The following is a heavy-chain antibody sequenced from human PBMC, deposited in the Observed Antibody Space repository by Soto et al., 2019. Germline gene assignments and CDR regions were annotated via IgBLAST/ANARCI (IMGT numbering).Heavy chain of an antibody. V-gene: IGHV1-2*02. CDR2: INPNSGVT. D-gene: IGHD2-2*01. Sequence: QVQLVQSGAEMKKPGASVKISCKASGDYFTGYYMHWVRQAPGQGLEWMGWINPNSGVTNYAQRFQGRVTMTRDTSISTAYLEVKRLTSDDTAVYYCATNLFSSTSRGSDFDPWGQGTLVIVSS. CDR1: GDYFTGYY. CDR3: ATNLFSSTSRGSDFDP. J-gene: IGHJ5*02.